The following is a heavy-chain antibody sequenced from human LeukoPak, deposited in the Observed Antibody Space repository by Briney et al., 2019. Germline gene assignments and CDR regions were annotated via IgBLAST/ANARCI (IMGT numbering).Heavy chain of an antibody. D-gene: IGHD1-1*01. CDR2: INYSGST. J-gene: IGHJ3*02. V-gene: IGHV4-59*01. CDR3: ARDPLSTNDFDI. CDR1: GGSITNSY. Sequence: SETLSLTCTVSGGSITNSYWNWIRQSPGKGLEWIGYINYSGSTNYNPSLKSRVTISVDTSENQFSLKLSSVTAADTAVYFCARDPLSTNDFDIWGQGTMVTVPS.